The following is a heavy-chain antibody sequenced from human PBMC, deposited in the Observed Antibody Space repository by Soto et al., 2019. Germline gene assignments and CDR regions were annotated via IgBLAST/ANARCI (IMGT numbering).Heavy chain of an antibody. J-gene: IGHJ4*02. Sequence: SETLSLTCTVSGASIDLYYWSWIRQPPGQGLEWIGYIYYSGSTDYNPSLKSRVTISIDASRTQFSLKLSSGTAADTAVYYCSRQLVSGYNDQWGQGTLVTVSS. CDR2: IYYSGST. V-gene: IGHV4-59*01. CDR1: GASIDLYY. D-gene: IGHD1-20*01. CDR3: SRQLVSGYNDQ.